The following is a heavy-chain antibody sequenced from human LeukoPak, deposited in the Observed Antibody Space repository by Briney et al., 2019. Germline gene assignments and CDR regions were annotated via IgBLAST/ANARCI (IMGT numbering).Heavy chain of an antibody. CDR3: ASVDPAMGPYDTFDF. J-gene: IGHJ3*01. CDR1: GFTVSSNY. CDR2: IYRGGST. D-gene: IGHD5-18*01. Sequence: GGSLRLSCAASGFTVSSNYMTWVRQAPGKGLEWVSVIYRGGSTYYADSVKGRFTISRDNSKNTVYLQMNSLRAEDTAVYYCASVDPAMGPYDTFDFWGQGTMVTVSS. V-gene: IGHV3-53*01.